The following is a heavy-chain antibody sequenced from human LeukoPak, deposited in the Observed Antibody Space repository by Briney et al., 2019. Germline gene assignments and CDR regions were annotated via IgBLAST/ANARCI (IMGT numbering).Heavy chain of an antibody. D-gene: IGHD3-22*01. CDR2: INHRGST. CDR3: ARRRYYDSTGYLE. CDR1: GGSFSGYY. Sequence: SETLSLTCAVYGGSFSGYYWNWIRQPPGKGLEWIGEINHRGSTNYNPSLKSRVPISVDTSKNQFSLKLSSVAAADTALYYCARRRYYDSTGYLEWGQGTLVTVTS. J-gene: IGHJ1*01. V-gene: IGHV4-34*01.